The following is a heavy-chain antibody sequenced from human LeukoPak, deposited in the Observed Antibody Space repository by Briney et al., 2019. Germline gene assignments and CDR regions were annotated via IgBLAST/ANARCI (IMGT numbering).Heavy chain of an antibody. J-gene: IGHJ4*02. V-gene: IGHV3-30*18. D-gene: IGHD4-11*01. Sequence: GGSLRLSCAASGFTFSSYGMHWVRQAPGKGLEWVAVISYDGSNKYYADSVKGRFAISRDNSKNTLYLQMNSLRAEDTAVYYCAKSYSNPTPYCFDYWGQGTLVTVSS. CDR3: AKSYSNPTPYCFDY. CDR1: GFTFSSYG. CDR2: ISYDGSNK.